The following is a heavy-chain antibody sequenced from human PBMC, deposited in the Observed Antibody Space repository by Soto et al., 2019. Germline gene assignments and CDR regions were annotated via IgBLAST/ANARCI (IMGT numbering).Heavy chain of an antibody. CDR1: GASIISLDYY. CDR2: IYHTGAT. V-gene: IGHV4-30-4*01. CDR3: ARGAVVSLVRAVMGENWFDP. J-gene: IGHJ5*02. D-gene: IGHD3-10*01. Sequence: QVQLQESGPGLVRPSQTLSLTCTVSGASIISLDYYWTWIRQPPGKGLEWIGNIYHTGATYYNPSLQSRVVMSVDTTNNQFSLKLSSVTAADKAGFYCARGAVVSLVRAVMGENWFDPWGQGPLVTVSS.